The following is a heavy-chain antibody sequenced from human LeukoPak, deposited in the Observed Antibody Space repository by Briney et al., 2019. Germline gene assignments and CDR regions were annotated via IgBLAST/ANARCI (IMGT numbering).Heavy chain of an antibody. CDR1: GFTFSSYS. CDR3: ARDDDSSSWFYYYYGMDV. Sequence: GGSLRLSCAASGFTFSSYSMNWVRQAPGKGLEWVSYITSTSDTIYYADSVKGRFTISRDNAKNSLYLQMNSLRAEDTAVYYCARDDDSSSWFYYYYGMDVWGQGTTVTVSS. V-gene: IGHV3-48*01. J-gene: IGHJ6*01. D-gene: IGHD6-13*01. CDR2: ITSTSDTI.